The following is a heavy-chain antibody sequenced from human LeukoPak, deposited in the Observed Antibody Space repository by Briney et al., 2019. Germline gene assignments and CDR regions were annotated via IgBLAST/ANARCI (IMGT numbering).Heavy chain of an antibody. V-gene: IGHV1-18*01. D-gene: IGHD4-11*01. J-gene: IGHJ3*01. CDR2: ISGYNGNT. CDR3: ARVFTLYSGHAFDV. CDR1: GYTFTSHG. Sequence: ASVKVSCKASGYTFTSHGISWVRQAPGQGLEWMGWISGYNGNTNYAQKFQGRVTMTTDTSTSTAYMELRSLRSDDTAVYYCARVFTLYSGHAFDVWGQGTMVTVSS.